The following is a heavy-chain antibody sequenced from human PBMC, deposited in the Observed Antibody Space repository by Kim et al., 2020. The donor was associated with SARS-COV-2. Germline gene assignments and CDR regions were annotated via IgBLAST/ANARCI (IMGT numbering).Heavy chain of an antibody. D-gene: IGHD5-18*01. J-gene: IGHJ4*02. CDR2: IIPIFGTA. CDR1: GGTFSSYA. CDR3: ARHLSHESYGRFDY. Sequence: SVKVSCKASGGTFSSYAISWVRQAPGQGLEWMGGIIPIFGTANYAQKFQGRVTITADESTSTAYMELSSLRSEDTAVYYCARHLSHESYGRFDYWGQGTLVTVYS. V-gene: IGHV1-69*13.